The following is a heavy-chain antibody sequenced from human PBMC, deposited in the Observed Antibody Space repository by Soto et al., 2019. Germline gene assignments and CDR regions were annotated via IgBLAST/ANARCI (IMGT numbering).Heavy chain of an antibody. D-gene: IGHD3-10*01. J-gene: IGHJ5*02. CDR2: IYYSGST. V-gene: IGHV4-30-4*01. CDR3: ARGPGGSLWFGEANAGNWFGP. Sequence: PSETLSLTCTVSGGSISSGDYYWSWIRQPPGKGLEWIGYIYYSGSTYYNPSLKSRVTISVDTSKNQFSLKLSSVTAADTAVYYCARGPGGSLWFGEANAGNWFGPWGQGTLVTAPQ. CDR1: GGSISSGDYY.